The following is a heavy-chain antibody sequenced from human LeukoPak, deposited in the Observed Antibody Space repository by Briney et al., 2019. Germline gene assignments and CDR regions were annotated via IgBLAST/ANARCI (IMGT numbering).Heavy chain of an antibody. CDR2: IRGSSDVT. D-gene: IGHD2-21*02. V-gene: IGHV3-23*01. CDR1: GFNFGIYA. Sequence: GGSLRLSCVASGFNFGIYAMSWVRQAPGKGLEWVSGIRGSSDVTDYADSVKGRFTISRDNSKNTLSLQMNSLRTEDTAVYYCASKWYCGGDCYYRIDFWGQGNLVTVSS. J-gene: IGHJ4*02. CDR3: ASKWYCGGDCYYRIDF.